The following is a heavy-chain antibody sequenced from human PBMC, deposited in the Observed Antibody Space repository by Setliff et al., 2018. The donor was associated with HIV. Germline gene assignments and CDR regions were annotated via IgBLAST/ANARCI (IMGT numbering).Heavy chain of an antibody. CDR2: IYYSGST. V-gene: IGHV4-39*07. CDR1: GGSISSNNYY. Sequence: SETLSLTCTVSGGSISSNNYYWGWIRQPPGKGLEWIGSIYYSGSTYYNPSLKGRVTISVDTSKNQFSLKLSSVTAADTTVYYCAREAIAAAGIDYMDVWGKGTTVTVSS. CDR3: AREAIAAAGIDYMDV. D-gene: IGHD6-13*01. J-gene: IGHJ6*03.